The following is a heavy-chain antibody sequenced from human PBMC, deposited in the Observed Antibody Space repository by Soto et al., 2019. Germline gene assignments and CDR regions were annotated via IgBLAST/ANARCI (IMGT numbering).Heavy chain of an antibody. CDR1: GFTFNSYA. D-gene: IGHD2-15*01. CDR3: AKGVDCSGGSCSLDY. J-gene: IGHJ4*02. V-gene: IGHV3-23*01. Sequence: PGGSLRLSCAASGFTFNSYAMSWVRQAPGKGLEWVSDISGGGSRTYYADSVKGRFSISGDNSKNTLSLQMNSLRAEDTAVFYCAKGVDCSGGSCSLDYWGQGTLVTVSS. CDR2: ISGGGSRT.